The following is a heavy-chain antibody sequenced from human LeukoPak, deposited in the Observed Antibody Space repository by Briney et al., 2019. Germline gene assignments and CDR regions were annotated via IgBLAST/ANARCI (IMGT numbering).Heavy chain of an antibody. CDR2: ISWNSGSI. V-gene: IGHV3-9*01. CDR1: GFTFDDYA. J-gene: IGHJ4*02. Sequence: GGSLRLSCAASGFTFDDYAMHWVRQAPGKGLEWVSGISWNSGSIGYADSVKGRFTISRDNSRNTLYLQMNSLIAEDTAVYYCARDRQGGNWGDFDFWGQGTLVIVSS. CDR3: ARDRQGGNWGDFDF. D-gene: IGHD3-16*01.